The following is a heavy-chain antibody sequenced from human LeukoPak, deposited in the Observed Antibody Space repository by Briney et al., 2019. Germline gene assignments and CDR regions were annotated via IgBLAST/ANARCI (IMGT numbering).Heavy chain of an antibody. CDR1: GGSISSYY. CDR3: ARHVSGADPLWDHMDV. D-gene: IGHD1-26*01. V-gene: IGHV4-4*09. Sequence: SETLSLTRTVSGGSISSYYWSWIRQPPGKGLEWIGYIYTSGSTNYNPSLKSRVTISVDTSKNQFSLKLSSVTAADTAVYYCARHVSGADPLWDHMDVWGKGTTVTVSS. J-gene: IGHJ6*03. CDR2: IYTSGST.